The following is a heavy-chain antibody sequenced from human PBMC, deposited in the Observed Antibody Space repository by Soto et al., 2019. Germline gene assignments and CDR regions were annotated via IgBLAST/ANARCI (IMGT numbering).Heavy chain of an antibody. V-gene: IGHV4-59*01. CDR1: RGSISSYY. CDR2: IYYSGST. Sequence: SETLFLTCSVARGSISSYYCSWIRQPPEKGLEWIGYIYYSGSTKYNPSLKSRVTISVDTSKNQFSLKLSSVTAADTAVYYCAREGYGMDVWGQGTTVTVSS. CDR3: AREGYGMDV. J-gene: IGHJ6*02.